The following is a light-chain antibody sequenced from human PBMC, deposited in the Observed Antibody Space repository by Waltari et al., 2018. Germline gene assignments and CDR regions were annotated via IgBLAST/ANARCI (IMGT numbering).Light chain of an antibody. CDR3: SSYTSTNTWV. Sequence: QSALTQPASVSGSPGQSITISCTGTSRDVGGYNYVTWYQQHPGKAPKLMIFDVSKRPSGFSNRFSGAKSGNTASLTISGLQAEDEAEYYCSSYTSTNTWVFGGGTKLTVL. CDR1: SRDVGGYNY. V-gene: IGLV2-14*03. J-gene: IGLJ3*02. CDR2: DVS.